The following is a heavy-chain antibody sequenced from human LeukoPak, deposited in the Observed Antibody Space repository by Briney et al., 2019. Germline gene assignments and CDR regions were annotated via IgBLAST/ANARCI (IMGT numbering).Heavy chain of an antibody. Sequence: XXQXLXWMGGXXXIFGTANYAQKFQGRVTITADESTSTAYMQLSSLRSEDTAVYYCARAGGYCSSTSCYSAFDIWGQGTMVTVSS. CDR2: XXXIFGTA. V-gene: IGHV1-69*01. D-gene: IGHD2-2*02. J-gene: IGHJ3*02. CDR3: ARAGGYCSSTSCYSAFDI.